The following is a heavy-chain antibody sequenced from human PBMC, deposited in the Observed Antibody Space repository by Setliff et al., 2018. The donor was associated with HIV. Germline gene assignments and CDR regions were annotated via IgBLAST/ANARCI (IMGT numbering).Heavy chain of an antibody. Sequence: GGSLRLSCAASGFTVSSNYMSWVRQAPGKGLEWVANINPDGSAKHYADFVKGRFTISRDNTKNSLYLQMNSLRAEDTAVYYCVRDGMWFGEFYDCWGQGTLVTVSS. CDR3: VRDGMWFGEFYDC. CDR2: INPDGSAK. D-gene: IGHD3-10*01. V-gene: IGHV3-7*03. CDR1: GFTVSSNY. J-gene: IGHJ4*02.